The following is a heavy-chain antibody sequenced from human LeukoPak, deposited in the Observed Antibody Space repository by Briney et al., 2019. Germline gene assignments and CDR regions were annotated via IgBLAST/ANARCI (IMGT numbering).Heavy chain of an antibody. D-gene: IGHD1-26*01. CDR2: IYSGGST. CDR1: GFTVSSNY. V-gene: IGHV3-53*01. J-gene: IGHJ4*02. Sequence: GGSLRLSCAASGFTVSSNYMSWVRQAPGKGLEWVSVIYSGGSTYYADSVKGRFTISRDNSKNTLYLQMNSLRAEDTAVYYCAKDYSGSAPYYFDYWGQGTLVTVSS. CDR3: AKDYSGSAPYYFDY.